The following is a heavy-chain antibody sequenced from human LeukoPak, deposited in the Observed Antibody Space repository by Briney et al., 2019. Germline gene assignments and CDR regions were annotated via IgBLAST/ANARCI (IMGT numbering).Heavy chain of an antibody. CDR1: GITFSSYG. V-gene: IGHV3-33*03. CDR3: AKTGSRWEFDN. D-gene: IGHD6-13*01. J-gene: IGHJ4*02. CDR2: ISYDGSND. Sequence: GGSLRLSCAASGITFSSYGIHWVRQAPEKGREWVAGISYDGSNDYYGDSVKGRFTISRDNSKNTLYLQMNSLRVEDTAVYYCAKTGSRWEFDNWGQGTLVTVSS.